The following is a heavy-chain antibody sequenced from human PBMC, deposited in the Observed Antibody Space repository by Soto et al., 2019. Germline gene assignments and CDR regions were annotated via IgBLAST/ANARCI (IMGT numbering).Heavy chain of an antibody. D-gene: IGHD4-17*01. CDR1: GFTFSTYW. Sequence: GGSLRLSCAASGFTFSTYWMSWVRQAPGKGLEWVANIKYDGSEKRYVDSVRGRFTISRDNAKNSLSLQMNSLSAEDTAVYFCARENYGDYDPESFFDYWGQGTMVTVSS. J-gene: IGHJ4*02. CDR3: ARENYGDYDPESFFDY. CDR2: IKYDGSEK. V-gene: IGHV3-7*01.